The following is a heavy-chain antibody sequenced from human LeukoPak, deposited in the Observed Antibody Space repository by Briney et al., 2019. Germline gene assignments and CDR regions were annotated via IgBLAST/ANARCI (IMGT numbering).Heavy chain of an antibody. CDR2: ISSNGGST. CDR1: GFTFSSCA. Sequence: PGGSLRLSCAASGFTFSSCAMHWVRQAPGKGLEYVSAISSNGGSTFYANSVKGRFTISRDNSKNTLYLQMGSLRAEGMAVYYCARAGYCSGGRCYNDYWGQGTLVTVSS. D-gene: IGHD2-15*01. V-gene: IGHV3-64*01. J-gene: IGHJ4*02. CDR3: ARAGYCSGGRCYNDY.